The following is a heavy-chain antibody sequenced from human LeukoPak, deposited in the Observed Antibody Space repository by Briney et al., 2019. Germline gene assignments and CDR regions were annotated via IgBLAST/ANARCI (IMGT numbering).Heavy chain of an antibody. CDR2: IKSKTDGGTT. V-gene: IGHV3-15*01. Sequence: PGGSLRLSCAASGFTFSNAWMSWVRQAPGKGLEWVGRIKSKTDGGTTDYAAPVKGRFTISRDDSKNTLYLQMNSLKTEDTAVYYRTTDPLWFGELSPDAFDIWGQGTMVTVSS. CDR3: TTDPLWFGELSPDAFDI. CDR1: GFTFSNAW. J-gene: IGHJ3*02. D-gene: IGHD3-10*01.